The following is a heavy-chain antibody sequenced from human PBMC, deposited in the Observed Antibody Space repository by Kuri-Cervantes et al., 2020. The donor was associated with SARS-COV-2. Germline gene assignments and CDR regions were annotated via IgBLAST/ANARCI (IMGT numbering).Heavy chain of an antibody. J-gene: IGHJ4*02. D-gene: IGHD3-9*01. Sequence: GESLKISCAASGFTFSNYWMHWVRQGPGKGLVWVSWINSDGSSTSYADSVKGRFTISRDNSKNTLYLQMNSLRAEDTAVYYCARGGEPRGYDILTGYSDYWGQGTLVTDSS. CDR1: GFTFSNYW. V-gene: IGHV3-74*01. CDR2: INSDGSST. CDR3: ARGGEPRGYDILTGYSDY.